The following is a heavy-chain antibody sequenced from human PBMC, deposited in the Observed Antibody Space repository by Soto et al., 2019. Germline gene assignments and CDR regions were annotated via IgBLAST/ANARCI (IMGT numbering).Heavy chain of an antibody. J-gene: IGHJ5*02. CDR2: IXHXGXT. Sequence: SETLSLTCAVYGGSFRGYYWGLIRQPPGKXLXWXXXIXHXGXTXXXXSLKSRVTISVDTSKNQFSLKLSSVTAADTAVYYCARVKWDQFDPWGQGTLVTVSS. V-gene: IGHV4-34*01. D-gene: IGHD1-26*01. CDR1: GGSFRGYY. CDR3: ARVKWDQFDP.